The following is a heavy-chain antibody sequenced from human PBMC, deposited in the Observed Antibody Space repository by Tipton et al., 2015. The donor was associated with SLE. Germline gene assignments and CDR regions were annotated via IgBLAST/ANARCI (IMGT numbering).Heavy chain of an antibody. CDR3: ARKVRNYYYYMDV. CDR2: IYYSGST. CDR1: GGPISSYY. Sequence: LRLSCTVSGGPISSYYWSWIRQPPGKGLEWIGYIYYSGSTNYNPSLKSRVTISVDTSKNQFSLKLSSVTAADTAVYYCARKVRNYYYYMDVWGKGTTVTVSS. D-gene: IGHD3-10*01. J-gene: IGHJ6*03. V-gene: IGHV4-59*01.